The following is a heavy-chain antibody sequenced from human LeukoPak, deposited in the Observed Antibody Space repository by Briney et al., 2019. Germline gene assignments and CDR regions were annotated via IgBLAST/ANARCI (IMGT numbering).Heavy chain of an antibody. J-gene: IGHJ4*02. CDR2: FDPEDGET. D-gene: IGHD7-27*01. CDR1: GYTLTELS. Sequence: ASVKVSCKVSGYTLTELSMHWVRRAPGKGLEWMGGFDPEDGETIYAQKFQGRVTMTRNTSISTAYMELSSLRSDDTAVYYCARGPPNWGYDYLGPGTLVTVSS. CDR3: ARGPPNWGYDY. V-gene: IGHV1-24*01.